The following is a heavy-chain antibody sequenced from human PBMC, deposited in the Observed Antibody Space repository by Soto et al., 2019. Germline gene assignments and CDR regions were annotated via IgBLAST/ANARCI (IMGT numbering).Heavy chain of an antibody. CDR3: TRSRRSILMVYGFGGMDV. J-gene: IGHJ6*02. CDR2: ISGSGDGT. Sequence: VQLLESGGGVVQRGGSLRLSCAASGFTVGSHAMSWVRQAPGKGLEWVSSISGSGDGTYYGDSVKGRFTISRDSSSSTLYLQMDNLRGEDTAVYFCTRSRRSILMVYGFGGMDVWGQETTVTVSS. CDR1: GFTVGSHA. V-gene: IGHV3-23*01. D-gene: IGHD2-8*01.